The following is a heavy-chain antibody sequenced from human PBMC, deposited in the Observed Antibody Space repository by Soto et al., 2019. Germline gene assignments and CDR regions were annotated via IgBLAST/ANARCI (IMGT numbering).Heavy chain of an antibody. CDR2: IKQDGSEK. Sequence: GGSLRLSCAASGFTFSSYWMIWVRQAPGKGLEWVANIKQDGSEKYYVDSVKGRFTISRDNSKNTLYLQMNSLRAEDTAVYYCAKSPGGYYSFDIWGQGTMVTVSS. D-gene: IGHD3-3*01. CDR1: GFTFSSYW. V-gene: IGHV3-7*02. J-gene: IGHJ3*02. CDR3: AKSPGGYYSFDI.